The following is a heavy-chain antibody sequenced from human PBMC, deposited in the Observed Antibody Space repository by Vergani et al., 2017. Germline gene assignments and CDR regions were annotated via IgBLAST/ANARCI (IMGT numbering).Heavy chain of an antibody. J-gene: IGHJ4*02. V-gene: IGHV3-30*02. CDR3: AKDAWIQLWLPIGCYFDY. CDR2: IRYDGSNK. CDR1: GFTFSSYG. Sequence: QVQLVESVGGVVQPGGSLRLSCAASGFTFSSYGMHWVRQAPGKGLEWVAFIRYDGSNKYYADSVKGRVTISRDNSKNTLYLQMNSLRAEDTAVYYCAKDAWIQLWLPIGCYFDYWGQGTLVTVSS. D-gene: IGHD5-18*01.